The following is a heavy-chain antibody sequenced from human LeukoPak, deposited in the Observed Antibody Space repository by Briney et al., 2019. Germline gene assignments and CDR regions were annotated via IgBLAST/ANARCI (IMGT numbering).Heavy chain of an antibody. J-gene: IGHJ3*02. V-gene: IGHV3-48*03. D-gene: IGHD1-26*01. CDR3: AKGALGHYTFDI. CDR1: GFPYSRYG. CDR2: ISSSGSTI. Sequence: GGSVSLPRAASGFPYSRYGLDGVSQAPGKGLEWVSYISSSGSTIYYADSVKGRFTISRDNAKNSLYLQMNSLRAEDTAVYMDAKGALGHYTFDIWCQGTMVTVSS.